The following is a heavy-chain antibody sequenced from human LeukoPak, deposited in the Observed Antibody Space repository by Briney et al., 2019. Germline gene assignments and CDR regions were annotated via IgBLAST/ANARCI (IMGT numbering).Heavy chain of an antibody. CDR1: GGSISSSYYY. CDR3: ATAKYCSSTSCNAFDWFDP. J-gene: IGHJ5*02. V-gene: IGHV4-39*01. Sequence: PSETLSLTCIVSGGSISSSYYYWGWIRQPPGKGLEWIGSIYHSGNTYYNPSLKSRVTISVDTSTNQFPLKVNSVTAADTAVYYCATAKYCSSTSCNAFDWFDPWGQGTLVTVSS. D-gene: IGHD2-2*01. CDR2: IYHSGNT.